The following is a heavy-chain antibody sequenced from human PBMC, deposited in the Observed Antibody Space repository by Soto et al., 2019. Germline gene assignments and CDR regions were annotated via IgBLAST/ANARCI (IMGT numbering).Heavy chain of an antibody. D-gene: IGHD1-20*01. CDR1: GYIFTSYP. J-gene: IGHJ4*02. V-gene: IGHV1-3*04. Sequence: ASVRVSCKACGYIFTSYPMHWVRQAPGQRLEWMGWVNTGTGSTKYSQNFQGRVTTTRDTSASTAYMELSSLRSEDTAVYYCARDNTCLGEYWGQGTLVTVSS. CDR2: VNTGTGST. CDR3: ARDNTCLGEY.